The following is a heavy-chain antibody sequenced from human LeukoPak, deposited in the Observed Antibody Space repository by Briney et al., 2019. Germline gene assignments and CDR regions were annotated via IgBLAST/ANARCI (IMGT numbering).Heavy chain of an antibody. J-gene: IGHJ3*02. CDR2: IGAYNGNT. V-gene: IGHV1-18*01. D-gene: IGHD3-22*01. CDR3: ASRMIVVVGDAFDI. Sequence: ASVKVSCKASGYTFTSYGISWVRQAPGQGLEWMGWIGAYNGNTNYAQKLQGRVTMTTDTSTSTAYMELRSMRSDDTAVYYCASRMIVVVGDAFDIWGQGTMVTVSS. CDR1: GYTFTSYG.